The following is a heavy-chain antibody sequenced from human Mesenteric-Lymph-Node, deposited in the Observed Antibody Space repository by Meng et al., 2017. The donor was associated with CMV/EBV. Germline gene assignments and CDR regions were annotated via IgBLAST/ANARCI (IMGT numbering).Heavy chain of an antibody. CDR2: ISSSSSYI. CDR1: GFTFSSYS. J-gene: IGHJ6*02. D-gene: IGHD3-10*01. V-gene: IGHV3-21*01. Sequence: GESLKISCAASGFTFSSYSMNWVRQAPGKGLEWVSSISSSSSYIYYADSVKGRFTISRDNAKNSLYLQMNSLRAEDTAVYYCAMGVISNYYYAMDVWGQGTTVTVSS. CDR3: AMGVISNYYYAMDV.